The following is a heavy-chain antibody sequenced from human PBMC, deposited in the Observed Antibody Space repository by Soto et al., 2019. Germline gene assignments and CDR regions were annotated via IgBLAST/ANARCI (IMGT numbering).Heavy chain of an antibody. J-gene: IGHJ3*02. CDR2: IFSNDEK. V-gene: IGHV2-26*01. CDR3: ARCRSDCGVNWGDAFDI. CDR1: GFSLSNARMG. D-gene: IGHD7-27*01. Sequence: QVTLKESGPVLVKPTETLTLTCTVSGFSLSNARMGVSWIRQPPGKALEWLAHIFSNDEKSYSTSLKSRLTIFKGTSKSQVVLTMTNMDPVDTAAYYWARCRSDCGVNWGDAFDIWGQGTMVTVSS.